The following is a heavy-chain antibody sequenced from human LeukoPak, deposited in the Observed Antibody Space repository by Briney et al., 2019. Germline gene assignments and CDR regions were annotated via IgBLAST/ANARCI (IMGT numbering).Heavy chain of an antibody. V-gene: IGHV3-23*01. CDR3: AKSSVGATSGRGTTARFDY. CDR1: GFTFSSYA. Sequence: GGSLRLSCAASGFTFSSYAMSWVRQAPGKGLEWVPAISGSGGSTYYADSVKGRFTISRDNSKNTLYLQMNSLRAEDTAVYYCAKSSVGATSGRGTTARFDYWGQGTLVTVSS. D-gene: IGHD1-26*01. J-gene: IGHJ4*02. CDR2: ISGSGGST.